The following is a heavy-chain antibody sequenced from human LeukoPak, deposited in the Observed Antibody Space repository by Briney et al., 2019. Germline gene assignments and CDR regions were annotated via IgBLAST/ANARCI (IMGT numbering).Heavy chain of an antibody. CDR1: GYTFTGYY. CDR2: INPNTGDT. CDR3: ARGDTMVRGVILVY. Sequence: GASVKVSCKASGYTFTGYYLHWVRQAPGQGLEWMGWINPNTGDTNYAQKFQGRVTMTRDTSISTAYMELSRLRSDDTAVYYCARGDTMVRGVILVYWGQGTLVTVSS. J-gene: IGHJ4*02. D-gene: IGHD3-10*01. V-gene: IGHV1-2*02.